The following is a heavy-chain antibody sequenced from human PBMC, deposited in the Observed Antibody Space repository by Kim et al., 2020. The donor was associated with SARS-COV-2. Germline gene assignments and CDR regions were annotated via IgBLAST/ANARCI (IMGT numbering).Heavy chain of an antibody. Sequence: SVKVSCKASGGTFSSYAISWVRQAPGQGLEWMGGIIPIFGTANYAQKFQGRVTITADESTSTAYMELSSLRSEDTAVYYCARGGGHYYDSSTIGAAFDIWGQGTMVTVSS. V-gene: IGHV1-69*13. CDR1: GGTFSSYA. J-gene: IGHJ3*02. CDR2: IIPIFGTA. D-gene: IGHD3-22*01. CDR3: ARGGGHYYDSSTIGAAFDI.